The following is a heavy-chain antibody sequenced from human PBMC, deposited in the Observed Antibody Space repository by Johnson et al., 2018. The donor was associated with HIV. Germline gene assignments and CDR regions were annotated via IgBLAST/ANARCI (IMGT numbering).Heavy chain of an antibody. V-gene: IGHV3-66*01. CDR2: VYSDGNT. CDR3: ARAYSYGAFDI. D-gene: IGHD5-18*01. J-gene: IGHJ3*02. Sequence: VQLVESGGGVVPPGRSLRLSCAASGLTVSTNYMSWVRQAPGRGLEWVSVVYSDGNTYYADSVKDRFTISRDNSKNTLDLQMNSLRAEDTAVYYCARAYSYGAFDIWGLGTKVTVAS. CDR1: GLTVSTNY.